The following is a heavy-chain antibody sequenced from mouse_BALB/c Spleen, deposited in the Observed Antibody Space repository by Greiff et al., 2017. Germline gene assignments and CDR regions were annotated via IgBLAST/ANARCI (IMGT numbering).Heavy chain of an antibody. CDR3: TRGYYDYDRFAY. V-gene: IGHV6-6*02. J-gene: IGHJ3*01. D-gene: IGHD2-4*01. CDR2: IRLKSNNYAT. CDR1: GFTFSNYW. Sequence: EVKLMESGGGLVQPGGSMKLSCVASGFTFSNYWMNWVRQSPEKGLEWVAEIRLKSNNYATHYAESVKGRFTISRDDSKSSVYLQMNNLRAEDTGIYYCTRGYYDYDRFAYWGQGTLVTVSA.